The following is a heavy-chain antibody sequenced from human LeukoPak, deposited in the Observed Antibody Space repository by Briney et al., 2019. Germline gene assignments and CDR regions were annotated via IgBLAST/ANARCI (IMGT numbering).Heavy chain of an antibody. D-gene: IGHD3-22*01. CDR2: INPNSGGT. V-gene: IGHV1-2*02. CDR3: ARVGYYYDSSGYYDY. Sequence: ASVKVSCKASGYTFTGYDMHWVRQAPGQGLEWMGWINPNSGGTNYAQKFQGRVTMTRDTSISTAYMELSRLRSDDTAVYYCARVGYYYDSSGYYDYWGQGTLVTVSS. CDR1: GYTFTGYD. J-gene: IGHJ4*02.